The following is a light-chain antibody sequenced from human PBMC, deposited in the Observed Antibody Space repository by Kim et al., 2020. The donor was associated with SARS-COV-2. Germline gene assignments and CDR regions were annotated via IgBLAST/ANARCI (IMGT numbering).Light chain of an antibody. J-gene: IGLJ3*02. CDR2: YDS. Sequence: SYELTQPPSVSVAPGKTARITCGGNNIGSKSVHWYQQKPGQAPVLVIYYDSDRPSGIPERFSGSNSGNTATLTINRVEAGDEADYYCQVWDSSSDRVFGGGTQLTVL. V-gene: IGLV3-21*04. CDR3: QVWDSSSDRV. CDR1: NIGSKS.